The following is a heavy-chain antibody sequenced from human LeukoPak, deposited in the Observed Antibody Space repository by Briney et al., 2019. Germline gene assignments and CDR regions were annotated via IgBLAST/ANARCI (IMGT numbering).Heavy chain of an antibody. V-gene: IGHV3-48*01. Sequence: GGSLRLSCAASGFTFSSYSMNWVRQAPGKGLEWVSYISSDSSKTYYADSVKGRFTISRDNAKNSLYLQMNSLRAEDTAVYYGARDLIGWFGELYYGTDVWGQGTTVTVSS. CDR3: ARDLIGWFGELYYGTDV. CDR1: GFTFSSYS. J-gene: IGHJ6*02. D-gene: IGHD3-10*01. CDR2: ISSDSSKT.